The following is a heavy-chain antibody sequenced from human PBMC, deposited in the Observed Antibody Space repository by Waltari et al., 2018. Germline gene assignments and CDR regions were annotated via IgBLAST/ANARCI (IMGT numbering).Heavy chain of an antibody. V-gene: IGHV1-69*04. D-gene: IGHD3-3*01. CDR1: GGTFSRYA. CDR2: IIPILGIA. J-gene: IGHJ4*02. CDR3: ARDTRRLKFDY. Sequence: QVQLVQSGAEVKKPGSSVKVSCKASGGTFSRYAISWVRQAPGQGLEWMVGIIPILGIANYAQKFQGRVTITADESTSTAYMELSSLRSEDTAVYYCARDTRRLKFDYWGQGTLVTVSS.